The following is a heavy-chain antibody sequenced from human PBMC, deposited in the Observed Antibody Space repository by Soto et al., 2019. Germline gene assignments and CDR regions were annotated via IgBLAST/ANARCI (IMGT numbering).Heavy chain of an antibody. CDR2: ISGDGGRT. J-gene: IGHJ4*02. CDR3: AKGCSRGDNCFYFDF. Sequence: QVQLVESGGGLVQPGRSLRLSCVASGFTFSNDGMHWVRQAPGKGLEWVADISGDGGRTYYGDSVKGRFTISRDNSKNTLYLQMNSLRAEDTAVYYCAKGCSRGDNCFYFDFWGQGVLVTVSS. CDR1: GFTFSNDG. D-gene: IGHD2-15*01. V-gene: IGHV3-30*18.